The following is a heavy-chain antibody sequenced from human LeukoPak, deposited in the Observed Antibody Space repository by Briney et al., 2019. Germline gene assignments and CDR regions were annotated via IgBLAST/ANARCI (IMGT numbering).Heavy chain of an antibody. J-gene: IGHJ6*02. Sequence: GESLKISCKGSRYSFTSYWIGWVRQMPGKGLEWMGIIYPGDSDTRYSPSFQGQVTISADKSISTAYLQWSSLKASDTAMYYCASGDRTISYGMDVWGQGTTVTVSS. CDR3: ASGDRTISYGMDV. V-gene: IGHV5-51*01. CDR1: RYSFTSYW. CDR2: IYPGDSDT. D-gene: IGHD3-3*01.